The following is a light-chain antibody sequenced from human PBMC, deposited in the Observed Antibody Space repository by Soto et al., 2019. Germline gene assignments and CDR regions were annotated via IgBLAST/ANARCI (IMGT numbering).Light chain of an antibody. J-gene: IGLJ1*01. Sequence: QSVLTQPASVSGSPGQSIAISCTGTSSDVGGYDHVSWYQQHPDKAPKLIVYEVTHRPSGVSSRFSGSKSGNTASLTISGLQAEDEADYYCSSLRSGSTRVFGTGTKVTVL. CDR2: EVT. CDR3: SSLRSGSTRV. CDR1: SSDVGGYDH. V-gene: IGLV2-14*01.